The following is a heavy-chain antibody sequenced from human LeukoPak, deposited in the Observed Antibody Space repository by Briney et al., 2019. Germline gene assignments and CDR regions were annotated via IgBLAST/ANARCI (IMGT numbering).Heavy chain of an antibody. Sequence: LRLSCAASGFTFSSYAMTWIRQHPGKGLEWIGYIYYSGSTYYNPSLKSRVTISVDTSKNQFSLKLSSVTAADTAVYYCARAYRYGQGGLWFDPWGQGTLVTVSS. J-gene: IGHJ5*02. V-gene: IGHV4-31*02. D-gene: IGHD4-17*01. CDR3: ARAYRYGQGGLWFDP. CDR2: IYYSGST. CDR1: GFTFSSYA.